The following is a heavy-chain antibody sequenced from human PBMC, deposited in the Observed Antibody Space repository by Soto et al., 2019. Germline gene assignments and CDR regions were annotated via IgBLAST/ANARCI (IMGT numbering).Heavy chain of an antibody. D-gene: IGHD5-12*01. CDR2: IYYSGST. V-gene: IGHV4-31*03. Sequence: KLREPLSLTCTVSGGSISSGGYYWSWIRQHPGKGLEWIGYIYYSGSTYYNPSLKSRVTISVDTSKNQFSLKLSSVTAADTAVYYCARDSNLDGSLRFYYRGSYYAMDFWGQGPTVTLSS. CDR1: GGSISSGGYY. CDR3: ARDSNLDGSLRFYYRGSYYAMDF. J-gene: IGHJ6*02.